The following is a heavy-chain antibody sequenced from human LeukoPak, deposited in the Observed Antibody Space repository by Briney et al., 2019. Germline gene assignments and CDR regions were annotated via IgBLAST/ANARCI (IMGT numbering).Heavy chain of an antibody. D-gene: IGHD3-22*01. CDR2: IWYDGSNK. Sequence: GGSLRLSCAASGFTFNRYAMHWVRQAPGKGLEWVAFIWYDGSNKYYADSVKGRFAVSRDNSKNTLYLQMNSLRAEDTAVYYCAKDERGYYDSSGFFGAIDYWGQGSLVSVSS. V-gene: IGHV3-30*02. CDR1: GFTFNRYA. J-gene: IGHJ4*02. CDR3: AKDERGYYDSSGFFGAIDY.